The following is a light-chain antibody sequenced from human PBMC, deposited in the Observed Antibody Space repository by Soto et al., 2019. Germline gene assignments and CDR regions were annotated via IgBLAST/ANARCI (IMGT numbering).Light chain of an antibody. J-gene: IGKJ1*01. Sequence: PGERVTLSCRASQSVSSSYLTWYQQKPGQAPRLLIYGASTRATSIPARFSGSGSGTDFTLTISSLQPEDFAVYYCQQDYNLLSLPCGQGTKVEIK. CDR1: QSVSSSY. V-gene: IGKV3D-7*01. CDR2: GAS. CDR3: QQDYNLLSLP.